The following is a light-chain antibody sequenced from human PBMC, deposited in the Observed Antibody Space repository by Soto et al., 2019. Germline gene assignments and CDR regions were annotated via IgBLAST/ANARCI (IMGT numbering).Light chain of an antibody. V-gene: IGKV3-11*01. CDR1: QSVSSY. Sequence: EIVLTQSQATLSLCPGERDNLXWRASQSVSSYLAWYQQKPGQAPRLLIYDASNRATGIPARFSGSGSGTDFTLTISSLEPEDFAVYYCQQRSNWPPWTFGQGTKVDIK. CDR3: QQRSNWPPWT. J-gene: IGKJ1*01. CDR2: DAS.